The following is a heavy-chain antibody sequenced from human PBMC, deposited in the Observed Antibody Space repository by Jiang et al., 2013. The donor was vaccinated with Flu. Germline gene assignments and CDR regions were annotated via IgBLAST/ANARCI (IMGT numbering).Heavy chain of an antibody. CDR1: GGSISSYY. Sequence: GLVKPSETLSLTCTVSGGSISSYYWSWIRQPPGKGLEWIGYIYTSGSTNYNPSLKSRVTISVDASKNQFSLKLSSVTAADTAVYYCARDDGDYWGQGTLVTVSS. D-gene: IGHD1-1*01. CDR3: ARDDGDY. J-gene: IGHJ4*02. CDR2: IYTSGST. V-gene: IGHV4-4*09.